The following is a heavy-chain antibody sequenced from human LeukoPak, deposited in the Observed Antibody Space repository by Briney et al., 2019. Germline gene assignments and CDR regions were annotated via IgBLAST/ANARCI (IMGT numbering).Heavy chain of an antibody. J-gene: IGHJ3*02. CDR2: INPNSGGT. CDR3: ARDGDQWELLNAFDI. V-gene: IGHV1-2*02. Sequence: ASVKVSCKASGYTFTGYYMHWVRQAPGQGLEWMGWINPNSGGTNYAQKFQGRVTMTRDTSISTAYMELSRLRSDDTAVYYCARDGDQWELLNAFDIWGQGTMVTVSS. D-gene: IGHD1-26*01. CDR1: GYTFTGYY.